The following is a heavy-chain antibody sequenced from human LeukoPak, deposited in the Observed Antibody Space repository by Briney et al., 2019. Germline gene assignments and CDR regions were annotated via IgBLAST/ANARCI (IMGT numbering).Heavy chain of an antibody. CDR1: GGSFSGYY. CDR2: INHSGST. D-gene: IGHD3-10*01. V-gene: IGHV4-34*01. Sequence: SETLSLTCAVYGGSFSGYYWSWNRQPPGKGLEWIGEINHSGSTNYHPSRKSRVTISVDTSKNQFSLKLSSVTAADTAVYYCASKSASQYYYGSGSYWFDPWGQGTLVTVSS. J-gene: IGHJ5*02. CDR3: ASKSASQYYYGSGSYWFDP.